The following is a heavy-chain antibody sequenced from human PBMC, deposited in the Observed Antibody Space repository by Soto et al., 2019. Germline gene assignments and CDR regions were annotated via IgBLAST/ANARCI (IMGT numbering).Heavy chain of an antibody. CDR3: ARDGYNWNYDAPGTGWNWFDP. Sequence: PGGSLRLSCAASGFTFSNYAMHWVRQAPGKGLEWVAVISYDESHKYYADSVKGRFTISRDNSKNTLYLQMNSLRAEDTAVYYCARDGYNWNYDAPGTGWNWFDPWGQGTLVTVSS. CDR1: GFTFSNYA. V-gene: IGHV3-30-3*01. D-gene: IGHD1-7*01. J-gene: IGHJ5*02. CDR2: ISYDESHK.